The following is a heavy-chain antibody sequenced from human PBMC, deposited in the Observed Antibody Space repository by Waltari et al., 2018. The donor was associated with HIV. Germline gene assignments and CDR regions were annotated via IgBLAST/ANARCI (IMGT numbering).Heavy chain of an antibody. CDR1: GYTFTNYA. J-gene: IGHJ5*02. D-gene: IGHD2-2*01. CDR2: INTTTGNP. CDR3: ARGYCGTTSCWQRGGWFDP. Sequence: QVQLVQSGSELKKPGASVKVSCKASGYTFTNYAMNWVRQAPGQGLEWMGWINTTTGNPTYAQGFTGLFVFSLDTSVSTAYLQISSLKAEDTAVYYCARGYCGTTSCWQRGGWFDPWGQGTLLTVSS. V-gene: IGHV7-4-1*02.